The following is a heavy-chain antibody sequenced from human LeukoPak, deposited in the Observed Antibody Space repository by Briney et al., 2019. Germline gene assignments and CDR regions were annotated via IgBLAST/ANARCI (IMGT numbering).Heavy chain of an antibody. CDR2: ISSSGSTI. CDR1: GFTFSSYA. CDR3: ASSVTDWFDP. J-gene: IGHJ5*02. V-gene: IGHV3-11*01. Sequence: GGSLRLSCAASGFTFSSYAMSWIRQAPGKGLEWVSYISSSGSTIYYADSVKGRFTISRDNAKNSLYLQMNSLRAEDTAVYYCASSVTDWFDPWGQGTLVTVSS. D-gene: IGHD4-11*01.